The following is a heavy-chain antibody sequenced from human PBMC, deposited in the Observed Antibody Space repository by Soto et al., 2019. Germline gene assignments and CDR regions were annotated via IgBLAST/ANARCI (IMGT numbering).Heavy chain of an antibody. CDR2: VTPNAGNT. Sequence: QVQLLQSGAEAKKPGASVKVSCKASGYTFTSFDINWVRQAPGQGLGWLGWVTPNAGNTGYAQKLQGRSPMTMYTSTSTAYMALNMLTYEDSAVYECSRKKWGNWEFDFWGHGTLVTVSS. D-gene: IGHD7-27*01. CDR1: GYTFTSFD. J-gene: IGHJ4*01. V-gene: IGHV1-8*01. CDR3: SRKKWGNWEFDF.